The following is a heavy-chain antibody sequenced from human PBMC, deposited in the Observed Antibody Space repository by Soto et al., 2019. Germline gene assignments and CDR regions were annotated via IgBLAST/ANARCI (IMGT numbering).Heavy chain of an antibody. CDR1: GDSVASNSAA. Sequence: QTLSLTCAISGDSVASNSAAWTWIRQSPSGGLEWLGRTYFRSKWYHDYAVSVKSRITINPDTSKNQFSLQLNSVTPEDTAVYYCARILSRGYDFWSGYYTGTFDYWGQGTPVTVSS. D-gene: IGHD3-3*01. J-gene: IGHJ4*02. CDR3: ARILSRGYDFWSGYYTGTFDY. V-gene: IGHV6-1*01. CDR2: TYFRSKWYH.